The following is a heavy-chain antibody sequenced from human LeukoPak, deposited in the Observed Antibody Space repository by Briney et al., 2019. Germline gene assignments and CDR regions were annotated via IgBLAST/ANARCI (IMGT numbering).Heavy chain of an antibody. Sequence: SETLSLTCTVSGGSISSSSYSWGWIRQPPGKGLEWIGSIYYSGSTYYNPSLKSRVTISVDTSKNQFSLKLSSVTAADTAVYYCAVRGLYYYDSSGYSQFDYWGQGTLVTVSS. CDR2: IYYSGST. V-gene: IGHV4-39*01. D-gene: IGHD3-22*01. J-gene: IGHJ4*02. CDR1: GGSISSSSYS. CDR3: AVRGLYYYDSSGYSQFDY.